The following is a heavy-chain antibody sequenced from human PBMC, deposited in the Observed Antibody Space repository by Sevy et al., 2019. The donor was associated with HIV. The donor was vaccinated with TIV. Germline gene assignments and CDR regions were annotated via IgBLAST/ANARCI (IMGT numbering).Heavy chain of an antibody. Sequence: GGSMRLSCAASGFTFSRYGMHCVRQAPGKGLEWVASIRFDGNNKHYVDSVMGRFTISRDDSKNTLYLQMNSLRSEDTAVYYCAKDSVARNLHFDYWGQGALVTVSS. CDR2: IRFDGNNK. CDR3: AKDSVARNLHFDY. CDR1: GFTFSRYG. J-gene: IGHJ4*02. V-gene: IGHV3-30*02. D-gene: IGHD6-19*01.